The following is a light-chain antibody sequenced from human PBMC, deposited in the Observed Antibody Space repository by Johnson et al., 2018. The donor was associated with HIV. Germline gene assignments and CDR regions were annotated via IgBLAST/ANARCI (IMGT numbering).Light chain of an antibody. J-gene: IGLJ1*01. CDR1: RSNIGNNY. CDR3: GTWDSSLSFYF. CDR2: DNN. Sequence: QSVLTQPPSVSAAPGQKVTISCSGSRSNIGNNYVSWYQQFPGTAPKLLIYDNNKRPSGIPDLFSGSKSGTSATLGITGPQTGDEAEYYCGTWDSSLSFYFFGTGTKVTVL. V-gene: IGLV1-51*01.